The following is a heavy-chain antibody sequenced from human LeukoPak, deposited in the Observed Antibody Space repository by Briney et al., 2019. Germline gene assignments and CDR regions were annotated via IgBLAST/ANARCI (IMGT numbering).Heavy chain of an antibody. D-gene: IGHD6-13*01. CDR1: GXTFSSYS. J-gene: IGHJ4*02. V-gene: IGHV3-23*01. Sequence: GGSLRLSCAASGXTFSSYSMTWVRQAPGKGLFWVSGISAGGGSTYYADSVKGRFTISRDNSRNTLHLQMNSLRAEDTAVYYCAKDAAGPEYWGQGTLVTVSS. CDR2: ISAGGGST. CDR3: AKDAAGPEY.